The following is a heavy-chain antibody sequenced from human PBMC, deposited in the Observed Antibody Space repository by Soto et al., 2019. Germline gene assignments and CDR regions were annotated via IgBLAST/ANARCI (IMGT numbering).Heavy chain of an antibody. CDR2: ISAHNGNT. Sequence: ASVKVSCKASGYTFTSYGITWVGQAPGQGLEWMGWISAHNGNTDYAQKLQGRVIVTRDTSTSTAYMELRSLRSDDTAVYYCARGRYGDYWGQGALVTSPQ. D-gene: IGHD1-1*01. V-gene: IGHV1-18*01. CDR3: ARGRYGDY. CDR1: GYTFTSYG. J-gene: IGHJ4*02.